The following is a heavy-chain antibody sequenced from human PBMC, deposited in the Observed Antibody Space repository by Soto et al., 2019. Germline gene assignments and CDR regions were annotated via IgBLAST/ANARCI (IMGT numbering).Heavy chain of an antibody. D-gene: IGHD3-16*01. V-gene: IGHV2-5*05. J-gene: IGHJ3*02. CDR1: GFSLSTRGVG. Sequence: ASGPTRVNPTQSITLTCTFSGFSLSTRGVGVGWIRQPPGKALEWLALIDWDDDKRYGPSLNSRLTITKDTSKNQVVLTTTNMDPVDTATYYCAHPPVAEPRGWGAVDIWGQGTMVTVSS. CDR2: IDWDDDK. CDR3: AHPPVAEPRGWGAVDI.